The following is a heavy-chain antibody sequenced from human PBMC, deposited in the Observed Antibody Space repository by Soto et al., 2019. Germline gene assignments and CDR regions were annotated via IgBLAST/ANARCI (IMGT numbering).Heavy chain of an antibody. Sequence: EVQLLESGGGLVQPGGSLRLSCAASGFTFSSYAMSWVRQAPGKGLEWVSAISGSGGSTYYADSVKGRFTISRDNSKNTLYLQMNSLRAEDTAVYYCAKDIRPRDGDYLDAFDIWGQGTMVTVSS. CDR2: ISGSGGST. V-gene: IGHV3-23*01. CDR1: GFTFSSYA. CDR3: AKDIRPRDGDYLDAFDI. J-gene: IGHJ3*02. D-gene: IGHD4-17*01.